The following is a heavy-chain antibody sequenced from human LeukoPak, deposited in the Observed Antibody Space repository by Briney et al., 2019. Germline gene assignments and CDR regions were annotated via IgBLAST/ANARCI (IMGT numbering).Heavy chain of an antibody. V-gene: IGHV1-46*01. D-gene: IGHD1-26*01. CDR1: GYTFTNYY. CDR3: ARARVGANLLDV. CDR2: IDPSGGST. J-gene: IGHJ6*04. Sequence: ASVKVSCKASGYTFTNYYLHWVRQAPGQGLEWMGMIDPSGGSTNYAQKFQGRVTVTRDTSTSTVYVELSSLRSEDTAVYYCARARVGANLLDVWGKGTTVTVSS.